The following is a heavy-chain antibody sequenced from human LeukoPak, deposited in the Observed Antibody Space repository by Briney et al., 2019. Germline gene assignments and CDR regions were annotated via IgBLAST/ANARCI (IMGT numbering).Heavy chain of an antibody. CDR1: GFSFSGYA. CDR2: MSYDGNNK. J-gene: IGHJ5*02. D-gene: IGHD3-10*01. Sequence: PGRSLRLSCVASGFSFSGYAMHWVRQAPGKGLEWVAVMSYDGNNKYYADSVKGRFAISRDNSKNTLYLQMNSLRAEDTAVYYCARPGVTGWFDPWGQGTLVTVSS. V-gene: IGHV3-30*09. CDR3: ARPGVTGWFDP.